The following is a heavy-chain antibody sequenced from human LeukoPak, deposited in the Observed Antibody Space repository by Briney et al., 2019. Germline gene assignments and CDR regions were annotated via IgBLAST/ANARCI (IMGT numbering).Heavy chain of an antibody. Sequence: GGSLRLSCAASGFTFSSYAMSWVRQAPGKGLEGVSAISGSGGSTYYADSVKGRFTISRDNSKNTLYLQMNSLRAEDTAVYYCAKDLRACIAAACVPHQFDYWGQGTLVTVSS. J-gene: IGHJ4*02. CDR2: ISGSGGST. D-gene: IGHD6-13*01. CDR1: GFTFSSYA. CDR3: AKDLRACIAAACVPHQFDY. V-gene: IGHV3-23*01.